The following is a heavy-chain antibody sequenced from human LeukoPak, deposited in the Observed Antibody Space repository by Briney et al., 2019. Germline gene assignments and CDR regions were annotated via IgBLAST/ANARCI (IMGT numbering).Heavy chain of an antibody. V-gene: IGHV3-21*01. CDR1: GFTFSSYS. D-gene: IGHD6-19*01. Sequence: GGSLRLSCAASGFTFSSYSMNWVRQAPGKWLEWVSSISSSSSYIYYADSVKGRFTISRDNAKNSLYLQMNSLRAEDTAVYYCAISGYSSGWYYFDYWGQGTLVTVSS. CDR2: ISSSSSYI. CDR3: AISGYSSGWYYFDY. J-gene: IGHJ4*02.